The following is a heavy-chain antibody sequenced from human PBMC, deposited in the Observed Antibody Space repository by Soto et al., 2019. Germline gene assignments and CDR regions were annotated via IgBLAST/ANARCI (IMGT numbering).Heavy chain of an antibody. D-gene: IGHD2-21*01. CDR3: ATWAIAVGGEGF. CDR2: ISSTGDLM. CDR1: GFTVSDYS. Sequence: GGSLRLSCTASGFTVSDYSVNWVRQAPGKGLEWISYISSTGDLMLYADSVKGRFTIARDIAKNSLYLQMDSLRDEDSAVYYCATWAIAVGGEGFWGQGALVTVSS. V-gene: IGHV3-48*02. J-gene: IGHJ4*02.